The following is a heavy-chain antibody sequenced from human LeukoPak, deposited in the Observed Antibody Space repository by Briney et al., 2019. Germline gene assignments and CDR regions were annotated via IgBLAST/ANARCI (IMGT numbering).Heavy chain of an antibody. CDR1: GFTFSNYG. CDR3: VKDEVAVAARQPYYYMDV. D-gene: IGHD6-19*01. V-gene: IGHV3-30*18. J-gene: IGHJ6*03. CDR2: ISYDGSNK. Sequence: PGRSLRLSCAASGFTFSNYGMNWVRQAPGKGLEWVAVISYDGSNKYYVDSVKGRFTISRDNSKNTLYLEMNSLRGEDTAVYYCVKDEVAVAARQPYYYMDVWGRGTTVTVSS.